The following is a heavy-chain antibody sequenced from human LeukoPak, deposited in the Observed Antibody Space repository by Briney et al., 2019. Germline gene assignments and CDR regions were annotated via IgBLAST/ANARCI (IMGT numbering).Heavy chain of an antibody. CDR3: AFSLGVLPDSPMRY. D-gene: IGHD3-16*01. J-gene: IGHJ4*02. CDR1: GFTFSSYA. CDR2: ISGSGGST. Sequence: PGGSLRLSCAASGFTFSSYAMSWVRQAPGKGLEWVSAISGSGGSTYYADSVKGRFTISRDNSKNTLYLQMNSLRAEDTAVYYCAFSLGVLPDSPMRYWGQGTLVTVSS. V-gene: IGHV3-23*01.